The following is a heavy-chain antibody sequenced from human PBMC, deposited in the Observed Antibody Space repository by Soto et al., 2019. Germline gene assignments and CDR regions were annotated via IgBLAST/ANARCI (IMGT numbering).Heavy chain of an antibody. CDR1: GGSISPYY. V-gene: IGHV4-59*12. J-gene: IGHJ4*02. D-gene: IGHD3-22*01. CDR3: ARLGGFYQAFDS. Sequence: PSETLSLTCAVSGGSISPYYWAWIRRPPGKGLEWLGYIYFGGTTTYNPSLKSRLTMSLDTSKNQFSLKLTSVAAADTAVYYCARLGGFYQAFDSWGQGALVTSP. CDR2: IYFGGTT.